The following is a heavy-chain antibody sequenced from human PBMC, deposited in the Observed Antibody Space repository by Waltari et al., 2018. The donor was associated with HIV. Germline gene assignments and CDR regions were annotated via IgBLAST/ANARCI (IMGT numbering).Heavy chain of an antibody. D-gene: IGHD2-15*01. CDR3: ARARPDIVVVVAALDY. Sequence: QVQLVESGGGVVQPGRSLRLSCAASGFTFSSYGMHWVRQAPGKGLEWVAVIWYDGSNKYDADSVKGRFTISRDNSKNTLYLQMNSLRAEDTAVYYCARARPDIVVVVAALDYWGQGTLVTVSS. J-gene: IGHJ4*02. V-gene: IGHV3-33*01. CDR1: GFTFSSYG. CDR2: IWYDGSNK.